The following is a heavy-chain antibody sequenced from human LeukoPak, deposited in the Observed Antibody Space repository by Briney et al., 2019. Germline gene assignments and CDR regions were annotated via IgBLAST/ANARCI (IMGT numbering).Heavy chain of an antibody. D-gene: IGHD5-24*01. V-gene: IGHV4-4*07. J-gene: IGHJ5*02. CDR1: GGSISSYY. CDR2: IYTSGST. Sequence: PSETLSLTCTVSGGSISSYYWSWIRQPAGKGLEWIGRIYTSGSTNYNPSLKSRVTMSVDTSKNQFSLKLSSVTAADTAVYYCARGGRRDGYNLRFDPWGQGTLVTVSS. CDR3: ARGGRRDGYNLRFDP.